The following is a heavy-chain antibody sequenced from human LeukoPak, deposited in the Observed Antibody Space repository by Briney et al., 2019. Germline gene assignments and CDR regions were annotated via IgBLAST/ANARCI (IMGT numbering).Heavy chain of an antibody. V-gene: IGHV4-39*07. D-gene: IGHD2-21*02. Sequence: SETLSLTCSVYGGSFSGYYWGWIRQPPGKGLEWIGSIYYSGSTYYNPSLKSRVTISVDTSKNQFSLKLSSVTAADTAVYYCARAAGRGYCGGDCYANWFDPWGQGTLVTVSS. CDR3: ARAAGRGYCGGDCYANWFDP. CDR2: IYYSGST. J-gene: IGHJ5*02. CDR1: GGSFSGYY.